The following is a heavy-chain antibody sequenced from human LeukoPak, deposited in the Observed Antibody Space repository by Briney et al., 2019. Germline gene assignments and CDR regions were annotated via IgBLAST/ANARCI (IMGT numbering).Heavy chain of an antibody. CDR1: GFTFSSYS. V-gene: IGHV3-21*01. J-gene: IGHJ6*02. CDR2: ISSSSSYI. CDR3: ARDRAHIVAPPAYYYGMDV. D-gene: IGHD5-12*01. Sequence: PGGSLRLSCAASGFTFSSYSMNWVRQAPGKGLEWVSSISSSSSYIYYADSVKGRFTISRDNAKNSLYLQMNSLRAEDTAVYYCARDRAHIVAPPAYYYGMDVWGQGTTVTVSS.